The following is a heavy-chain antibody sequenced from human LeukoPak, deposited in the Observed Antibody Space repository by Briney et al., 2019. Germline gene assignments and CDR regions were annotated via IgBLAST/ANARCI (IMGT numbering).Heavy chain of an antibody. D-gene: IGHD6-13*01. CDR1: GGSISSYY. CDR3: ARQSERIAAAGAYFDY. Sequence: SETLSLTCTVSGGSISSYYWSWIRQPPGKGLEWIGYIYYSGSTNYNPSLKSRVTISVDTSKNQFSLKLSSVTAADTAVYYCARQSERIAAAGAYFDYWGQGTLVTVSS. J-gene: IGHJ4*02. CDR2: IYYSGST. V-gene: IGHV4-59*08.